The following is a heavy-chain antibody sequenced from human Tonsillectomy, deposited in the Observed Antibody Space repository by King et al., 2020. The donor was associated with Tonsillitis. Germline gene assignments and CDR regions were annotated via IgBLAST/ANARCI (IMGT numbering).Heavy chain of an antibody. J-gene: IGHJ4*02. CDR1: GYTFEDFS. V-gene: IGHV3-9*01. CDR3: ARDYTTRWEPPPYDS. CDR2: ISWNSVAI. D-gene: IGHD1-14*01. Sequence: VQLVESGGGLVQPGRSLRLTCAASGYTFEDFSMHWVRQAPGKGLEWVAGISWNSVAIGYGDSVKGRFTLSRDNAKNSLYLQMDSLRTDDTALYFCARDYTTRWEPPPYDSWGQGALVTAST.